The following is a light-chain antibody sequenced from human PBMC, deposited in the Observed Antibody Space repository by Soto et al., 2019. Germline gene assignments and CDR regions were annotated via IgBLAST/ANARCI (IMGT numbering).Light chain of an antibody. J-gene: IGKJ1*01. CDR3: QQYHNWPA. CDR2: GAA. Sequence: EMVMTQSPGTLSVSPGERATLSCRASESISSNLAWYQQKPGQAPRLLIYGAATRATGIPARFSGSGSGTEFTLTISSLQSEDFAVYYCQQYHNWPAFGQGTKVDIK. CDR1: ESISSN. V-gene: IGKV3-15*01.